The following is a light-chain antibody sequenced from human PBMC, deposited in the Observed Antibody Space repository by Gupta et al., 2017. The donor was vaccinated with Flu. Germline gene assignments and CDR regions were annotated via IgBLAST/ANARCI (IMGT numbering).Light chain of an antibody. V-gene: IGLV6-57*03. CDR2: ADS. J-gene: IGLJ3*02. CDR1: IGGIADNY. CDR3: QSYESDNHV. Sequence: TATTASTRGIGGIADNYVHWYQQRPVSAPIIVIYADSLRPSGVPYRFSGSSDSSSISASLPQAGVEADDEGDYYGQSYESDNHVFGGGTKLAVL.